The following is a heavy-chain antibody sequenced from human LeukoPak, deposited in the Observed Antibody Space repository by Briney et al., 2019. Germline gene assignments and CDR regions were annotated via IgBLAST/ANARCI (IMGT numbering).Heavy chain of an antibody. CDR2: MNPNSGNT. V-gene: IGHV1-8*03. CDR1: GYTFASYD. CDR3: ARRSDYYDSSAYYF. J-gene: IGHJ4*02. D-gene: IGHD3-22*01. Sequence: ASVKVSCKASGYTFASYDINWVRQATGQGLEWMGWMNPNSGNTGYAQKFQGRVSITRDTSISTAYMELSSLRSEDTAVYYCARRSDYYDSSAYYFWGQETRVTVSP.